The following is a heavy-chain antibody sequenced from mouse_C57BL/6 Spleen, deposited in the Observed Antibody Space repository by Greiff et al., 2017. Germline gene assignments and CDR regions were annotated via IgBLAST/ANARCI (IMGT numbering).Heavy chain of an antibody. CDR1: GYTFTDYE. Sequence: VQVVESGAELVRPGASVTLSCKASGYTFTDYEMHWVKQTPVHGLEWIGAIDPETGGTAYNQKFKGKAILTADKSSSTAYMELRSLTSEDSAVDYCTREGDGNYWYFDVWGTGTTVTVSS. CDR2: IDPETGGT. D-gene: IGHD2-1*01. CDR3: TREGDGNYWYFDV. J-gene: IGHJ1*03. V-gene: IGHV1-15*01.